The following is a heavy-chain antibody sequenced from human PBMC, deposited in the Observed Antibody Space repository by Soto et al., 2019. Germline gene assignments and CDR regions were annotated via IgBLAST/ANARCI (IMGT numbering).Heavy chain of an antibody. J-gene: IGHJ4*02. D-gene: IGHD3-22*01. CDR3: AIPHYDSNTFYYFFDY. Sequence: QVQLQQWGAGLLKPSETLSLTCAVYGGSFSGYFWSRIRQPPVKGLEWIGEIFHGGSTNYSPSIKSRVTISVDTSKNQFSLELSSVTAADTAVYYCAIPHYDSNTFYYFFDYWGQGTLVTVSS. V-gene: IGHV4-34*12. CDR2: IFHGGST. CDR1: GGSFSGYF.